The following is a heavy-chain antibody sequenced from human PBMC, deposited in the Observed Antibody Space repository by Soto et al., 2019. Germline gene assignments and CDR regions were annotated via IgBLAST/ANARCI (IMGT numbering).Heavy chain of an antibody. CDR3: EKKYRGTYPFDY. Sequence: PGGSLRLSCAASAFTFSSYAMAWVRQAPGKGLEWVSSIGGSGGDISYADSVKGRFTISRDNSKNTLCLQMDSLRAEDTAIYYCEKKYRGTYPFDYWGQGTLVTVSS. D-gene: IGHD1-26*01. J-gene: IGHJ4*02. CDR2: IGGSGGDI. V-gene: IGHV3-23*01. CDR1: AFTFSSYA.